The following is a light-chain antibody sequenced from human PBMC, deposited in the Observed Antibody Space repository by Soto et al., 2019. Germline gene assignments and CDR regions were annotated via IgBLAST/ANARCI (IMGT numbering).Light chain of an antibody. Sequence: QSVLTQPPSVSGAPGQRVTISCTGSSSNIGAGYDVHWYQQLPGTAPKLLIYGNSNRPSGVPDRFSGSKSGTSASLAITGLQAEDEAGYYCQSYDSSLSDSVFGGGTELTVL. CDR2: GNS. V-gene: IGLV1-40*01. CDR3: QSYDSSLSDSV. J-gene: IGLJ3*02. CDR1: SSNIGAGYD.